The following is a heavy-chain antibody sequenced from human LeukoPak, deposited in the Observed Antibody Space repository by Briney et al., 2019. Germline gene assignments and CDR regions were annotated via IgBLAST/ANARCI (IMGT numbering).Heavy chain of an antibody. CDR3: VQSLTNDAFDI. CDR2: INHSGST. V-gene: IGHV4-34*01. Sequence: SETLSLTCAVYGGSFSGYYWSWICQPPGKGLEWIGEINHSGSTNHNPSLKSRVTISVDTSKNQFSLKLSSVTAADTAVYYCVQSLTNDAFDIWGQGTMVTVSS. J-gene: IGHJ3*02. CDR1: GGSFSGYY. D-gene: IGHD2-2*01.